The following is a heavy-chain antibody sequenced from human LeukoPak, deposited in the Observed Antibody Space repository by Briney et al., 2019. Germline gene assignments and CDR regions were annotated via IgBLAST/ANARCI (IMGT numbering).Heavy chain of an antibody. CDR1: GLSFSSYS. J-gene: IGHJ4*02. Sequence: GRCLRLSCAASGLSFSSYSMNWVRQPPGKGLEWVSSISSSRSYIYYTDSGNGRFTNTRDNTKNSLYLQMNSLRADDTAVYYCGSAPSQLRSNWGQGPLVPVSS. D-gene: IGHD1-26*01. CDR3: GSAPSQLRSN. CDR2: ISSSRSYI. V-gene: IGHV3-21*01.